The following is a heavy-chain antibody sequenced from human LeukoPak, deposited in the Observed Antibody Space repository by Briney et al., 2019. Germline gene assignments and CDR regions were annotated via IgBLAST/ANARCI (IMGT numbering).Heavy chain of an antibody. V-gene: IGHV3-21*01. Sequence: PGGSLRLSCAASGFTFSSYSMNWVRQAPGKGLEWVSSISSSSSYIYYADSVKGRFTISRDNAKNSLYLQMNSLRAEDTAVYYCARDQSFLEWPGVASPFDYWGQGTLVTVSS. CDR1: GFTFSSYS. J-gene: IGHJ4*02. D-gene: IGHD3-3*02. CDR3: ARDQSFLEWPGVASPFDY. CDR2: ISSSSSYI.